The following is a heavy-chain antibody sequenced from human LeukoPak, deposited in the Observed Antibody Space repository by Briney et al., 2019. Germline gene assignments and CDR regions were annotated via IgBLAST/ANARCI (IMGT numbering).Heavy chain of an antibody. CDR2: IIPIFGTA. J-gene: IGHJ4*02. D-gene: IGHD2-2*01. V-gene: IGHV1-69*13. CDR3: ARGPVVPAAKGGYYFDY. Sequence: ASVKVSCKASGGTFSSYAISWVRQAPGQGLEWMGGIIPIFGTANYAQKFQGRVTITADESTSTAYMELSSLGSEDTAVYYCARGPVVPAAKGGYYFDYWGQGTLVTVS. CDR1: GGTFSSYA.